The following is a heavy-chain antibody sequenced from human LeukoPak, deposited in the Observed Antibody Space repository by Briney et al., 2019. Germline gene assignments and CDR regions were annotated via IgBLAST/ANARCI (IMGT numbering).Heavy chain of an antibody. D-gene: IGHD3-22*01. V-gene: IGHV4-59*01. CDR1: GGSISSYY. CDR3: ASRDSSGYYFDY. Sequence: KSSETLSLTCTVSGGSISSYYWSWIRQPPGKGLEWIGYIYYSGSTNYNPSLKSRVTISVDTSKNQFSLKLSSVTAADTAVYYCASRDSSGYYFDYWGQGTLATVSS. CDR2: IYYSGST. J-gene: IGHJ4*02.